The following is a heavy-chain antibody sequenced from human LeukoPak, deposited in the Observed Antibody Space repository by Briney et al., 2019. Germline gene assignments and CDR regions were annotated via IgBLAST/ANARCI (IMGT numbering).Heavy chain of an antibody. V-gene: IGHV3-23*01. CDR2: ISGSGGST. Sequence: GGSLRLSCAASGFTFSSYAMSWVRQAPGKGLEWVSAISGSGGSTYYADSVKGRFTISRDNSKNTLYLQMNSLKAEDTAVYYCAKGGEYYYDSSGYWWGQGTLVTVSS. J-gene: IGHJ4*02. D-gene: IGHD3-22*01. CDR3: AKGGEYYYDSSGYW. CDR1: GFTFSSYA.